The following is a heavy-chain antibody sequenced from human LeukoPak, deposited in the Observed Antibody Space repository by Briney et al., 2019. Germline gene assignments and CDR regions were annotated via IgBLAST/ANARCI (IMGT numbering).Heavy chain of an antibody. V-gene: IGHV6-1*01. Sequence: SQTLSLTCAISGDIVSSNSAAWNWIRQSPSRGLEWLVRTYYRSKWYNDYAVSVKSRITINPDTSKNQFSLQLNSVTPEDTAVYYCARGGTEQLVPAYYYYYYMDVWGKGTTVTVSS. J-gene: IGHJ6*03. CDR2: TYYRSKWYN. CDR1: GDIVSSNSAA. D-gene: IGHD6-13*01. CDR3: ARGGTEQLVPAYYYYYYMDV.